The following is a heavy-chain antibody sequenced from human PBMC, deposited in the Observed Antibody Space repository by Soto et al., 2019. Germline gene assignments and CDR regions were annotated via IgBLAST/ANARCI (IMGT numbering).Heavy chain of an antibody. Sequence: SVKVSCKASGYTFTRYAMHWVRQAPGQRLEWMGWINAGNGNTKYSQKFQGRVTITTDTSASTAYMELSSLRSEDTAVYYCARDGAVAGDSNFDYWGQGNMVSVSS. CDR2: INAGNGNT. V-gene: IGHV1-3*01. CDR3: ARDGAVAGDSNFDY. J-gene: IGHJ4*02. CDR1: GYTFTRYA. D-gene: IGHD6-19*01.